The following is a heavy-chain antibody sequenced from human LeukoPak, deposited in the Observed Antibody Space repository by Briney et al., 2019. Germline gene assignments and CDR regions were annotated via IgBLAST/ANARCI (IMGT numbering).Heavy chain of an antibody. V-gene: IGHV1-8*01. CDR3: ARKACTSTSCLHP. J-gene: IGHJ5*02. CDR2: MNPNTGNS. D-gene: IGHD2-2*01. Sequence: GASVKVSCKASGYTFTSYDINWARQAAGQGLEWMGWMNPNTGNSGYAQRFQGRVTMTRDTSIDTAYMELSSLGSEDTAVYYCARKACTSTSCLHPWGQGTLVTVFS. CDR1: GYTFTSYD.